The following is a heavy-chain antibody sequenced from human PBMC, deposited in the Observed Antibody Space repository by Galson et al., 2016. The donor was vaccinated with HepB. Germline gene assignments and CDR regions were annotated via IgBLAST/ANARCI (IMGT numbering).Heavy chain of an antibody. CDR1: GFTFDDYT. Sequence: SLRLSCAASGFTFDDYTMHWVRQVPGKGLEWVSLVSWEGHSTHYGDSVKGRFTISRDNSASSLYLQMNSLTTEDTALYYCVKDLYSTSSLYTFDIWGRGTMVTVSS. CDR3: VKDLYSTSSLYTFDI. CDR2: VSWEGHST. V-gene: IGHV3-43*01. J-gene: IGHJ3*02. D-gene: IGHD6-6*01.